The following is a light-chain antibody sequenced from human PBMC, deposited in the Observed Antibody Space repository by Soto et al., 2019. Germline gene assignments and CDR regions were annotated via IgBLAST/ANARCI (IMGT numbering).Light chain of an antibody. V-gene: IGLV2-14*01. J-gene: IGLJ2*01. CDR3: SSYTSSSTVV. Sequence: QSVLTQPASVSGSPGQSITISCTGTSSDVGGYNYVSWYQQHPGKAPKLMIYEVSNRHSGVSNRFSGSKSGNTASLTISGLQAEDEADYYCSSYTSSSTVVFGGGTQLTVL. CDR2: EVS. CDR1: SSDVGGYNY.